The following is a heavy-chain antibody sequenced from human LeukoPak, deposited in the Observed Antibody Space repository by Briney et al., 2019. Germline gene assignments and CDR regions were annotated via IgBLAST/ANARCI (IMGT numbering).Heavy chain of an antibody. J-gene: IGHJ4*02. D-gene: IGHD3-22*01. V-gene: IGHV1-69*13. CDR3: ARGPDSSGYYYNVPFDY. CDR2: IIPIFGTA. Sequence: ASMKVSCKASGGTFSSYAIGWVRQAPGQGLEWMGGIIPIFGTANYAQKFQGRVTITADESTSTAYMELSSLRSEDTAVYYCARGPDSSGYYYNVPFDYWGQGTLVTVSS. CDR1: GGTFSSYA.